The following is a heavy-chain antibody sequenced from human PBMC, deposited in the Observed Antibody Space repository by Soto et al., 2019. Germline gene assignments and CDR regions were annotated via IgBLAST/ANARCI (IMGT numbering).Heavy chain of an antibody. CDR2: ISAYNGNT. D-gene: IGHD3-9*01. CDR1: GYTFTSYG. CDR3: AGVGGILTGYARFDP. J-gene: IGHJ5*02. Sequence: ASVKVSCKASGYTFTSYGISWVRQAPGQGLEWMGWISAYNGNTNYAQKLQGRVTMTTDTSTSTAYMELRSLRSDDTALYYCAGVGGILTGYARFDPWGQGTLVTVSS. V-gene: IGHV1-18*01.